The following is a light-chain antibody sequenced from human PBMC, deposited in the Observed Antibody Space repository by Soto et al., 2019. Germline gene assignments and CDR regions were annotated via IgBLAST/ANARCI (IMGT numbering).Light chain of an antibody. CDR2: GAS. V-gene: IGKV3-20*01. CDR3: QQYGSSPYT. Sequence: ELVLTQSPGTQSLSPGERATLSCRASQSVSSSYLAWYQQKPGQAPRLLIYGASSRATGIPDRFSGSGSGTDFTLTISRLEPEDFAVYYCQQYGSSPYTFGQGTKLEIK. CDR1: QSVSSSY. J-gene: IGKJ2*01.